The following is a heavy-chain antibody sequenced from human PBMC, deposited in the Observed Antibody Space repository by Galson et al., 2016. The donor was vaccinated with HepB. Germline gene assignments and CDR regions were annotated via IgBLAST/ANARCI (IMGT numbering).Heavy chain of an antibody. CDR2: IRGNGGAP. V-gene: IGHV3-74*01. J-gene: IGHJ4*02. CDR3: AREAAVAAACLDY. Sequence: SLRLSCAASGFTFSSYWMHWVRQAPGKGLVWVSRIRGNGGAPSYADSVRGRFTISRDNAKNTLYLQMNSLRDEDTAVYYCAREAAVAAACLDYWGQGALVTVSS. CDR1: GFTFSSYW. D-gene: IGHD6-19*01.